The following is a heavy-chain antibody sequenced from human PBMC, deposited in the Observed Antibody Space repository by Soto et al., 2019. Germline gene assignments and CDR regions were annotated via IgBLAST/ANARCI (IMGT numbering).Heavy chain of an antibody. V-gene: IGHV1-18*01. J-gene: IGHJ4*02. CDR3: ARDRAIVVVPAATPFDY. CDR1: GYTFTSYG. CDR2: ISAYNGNT. D-gene: IGHD2-2*01. Sequence: ASVKVSCKASGYTFTSYGISWVRQAPGQGLEWMGWISAYNGNTNYAQKLQGRVTMTTDTSTSTAYMELRSLRSDDTAVYYCARDRAIVVVPAATPFDYWGQGTLVTVSS.